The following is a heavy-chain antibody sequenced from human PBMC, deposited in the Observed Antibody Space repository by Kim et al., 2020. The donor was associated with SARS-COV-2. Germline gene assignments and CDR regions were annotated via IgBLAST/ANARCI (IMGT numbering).Heavy chain of an antibody. CDR2: IYYSGST. J-gene: IGHJ4*02. CDR3: ARHWWQQLTYDY. Sequence: SETLSLTCTVSGGSISISSYYWGWIRQPPGKGLEWIGSIYYSGSTYYNPSLKSRVTISVDTSKNQFSLKLSSVTAADTAVYYCARHWWQQLTYDYWGQGTLVTVSS. V-gene: IGHV4-39*01. CDR1: GGSISISSYY. D-gene: IGHD6-13*01.